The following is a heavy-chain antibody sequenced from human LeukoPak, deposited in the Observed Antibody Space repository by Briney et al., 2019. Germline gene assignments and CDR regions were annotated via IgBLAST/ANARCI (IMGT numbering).Heavy chain of an antibody. CDR3: ARYPTGDCSSTSCYTWWFDP. V-gene: IGHV1-69*13. D-gene: IGHD2-2*02. Sequence: SVKVSCEASGGTFSSYAISWVRQAPGQGLEWMGGIIPIFGTANYAQKFQGRVTITADESTSTAYMELSSLRSEDTAVYYCARYPTGDCSSTSCYTWWFDPWGQGTLVTVSS. CDR1: GGTFSSYA. CDR2: IIPIFGTA. J-gene: IGHJ5*02.